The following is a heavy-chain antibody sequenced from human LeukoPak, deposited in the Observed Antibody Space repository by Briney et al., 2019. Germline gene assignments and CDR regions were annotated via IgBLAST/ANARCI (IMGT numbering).Heavy chain of an antibody. CDR3: AKDRGGSRVRTSYYYYGMDV. J-gene: IGHJ6*02. CDR1: GFTFVNYV. V-gene: IGHV3-23*01. CDR2: ISGSDGTT. D-gene: IGHD2-15*01. Sequence: GGSLRLSCAASGFTFVNYVMTWVRQAPGKGLEWVSSISGSDGTTFYADSVKGRFTISRDNSKNTLYLQMNSLRAEDTAVYYCAKDRGGSRVRTSYYYYGMDVWGQGTTVTVSS.